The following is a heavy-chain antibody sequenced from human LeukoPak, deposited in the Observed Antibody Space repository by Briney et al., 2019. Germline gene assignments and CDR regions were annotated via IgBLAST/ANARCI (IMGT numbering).Heavy chain of an antibody. CDR3: AKGPIVGATTNWFDP. CDR1: GFTFSSYG. V-gene: IGHV3-30*18. Sequence: GGSLRLSCAASGFTFSSYGMHWVRQAPGKGLEWVAVIPYDESNKYYADSVKGRFTISRDNSKNTLYLQMNSLRAEDTAVYYCAKGPIVGATTNWFDPWGQGTLVTVSS. J-gene: IGHJ5*02. CDR2: IPYDESNK. D-gene: IGHD1-26*01.